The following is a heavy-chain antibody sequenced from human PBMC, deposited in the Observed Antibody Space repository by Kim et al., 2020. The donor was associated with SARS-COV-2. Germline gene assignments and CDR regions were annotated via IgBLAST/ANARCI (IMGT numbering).Heavy chain of an antibody. D-gene: IGHD2-2*01. Sequence: ADSVKGRFTTTRGNAKNTLYLQMTSLRAEDTAVYYCASHLYCSSPSCYHYWGQGTLVTVSS. J-gene: IGHJ4*02. V-gene: IGHV3-74*01. CDR3: ASHLYCSSPSCYHY.